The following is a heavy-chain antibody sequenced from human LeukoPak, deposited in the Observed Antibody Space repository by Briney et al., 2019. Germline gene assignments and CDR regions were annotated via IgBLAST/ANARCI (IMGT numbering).Heavy chain of an antibody. J-gene: IGHJ4*02. Sequence: SETLSLTCTVSGGSISSSSYYWGWIRQAPGKGLEWIGSIYYSGSTYYNPSLKSRVTISVDTSKNQFSLKLSSVTAADTAVYYCARLLATLSGGFDYWGQGTLVTVSS. V-gene: IGHV4-39*01. D-gene: IGHD5-24*01. CDR1: GGSISSSSYY. CDR3: ARLLATLSGGFDY. CDR2: IYYSGST.